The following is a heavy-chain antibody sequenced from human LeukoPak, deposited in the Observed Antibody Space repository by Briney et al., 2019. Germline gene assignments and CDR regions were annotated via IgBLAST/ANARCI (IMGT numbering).Heavy chain of an antibody. J-gene: IGHJ4*02. V-gene: IGHV3-7*01. Sequence: GWSLRLSCTSSGCTLSRDWVRWVRQAAGKGMEWVANIKQDGSEKYYVDSVKGRFTISRDNAKNSLYLQMNSLRAEDTAVYYCARGVRVFDYWGQGTLVTVSS. CDR1: GCTLSRDW. CDR2: IKQDGSEK. CDR3: ARGVRVFDY.